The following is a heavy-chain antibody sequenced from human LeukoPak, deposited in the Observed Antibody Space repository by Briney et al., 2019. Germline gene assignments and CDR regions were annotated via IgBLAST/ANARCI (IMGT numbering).Heavy chain of an antibody. J-gene: IGHJ5*02. CDR3: AKGGYCSSTSCYTSWFDP. V-gene: IGHV3-23*01. D-gene: IGHD2-2*02. CDR1: GFTFSSYA. Sequence: PGGSLRLSCAASGFTFSSYAMSWVRQAPGKGLEWVSAICGSGGSTYYADSVKGRFTISRDNSKNTLYLQMNSLRAEDTAVYYCAKGGYCSSTSCYTSWFDPWGQGTLVTVSS. CDR2: ICGSGGST.